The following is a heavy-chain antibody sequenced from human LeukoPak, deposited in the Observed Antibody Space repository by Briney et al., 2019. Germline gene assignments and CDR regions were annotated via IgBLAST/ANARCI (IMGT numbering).Heavy chain of an antibody. CDR1: GFSFSSYG. V-gene: IGHV3-30*02. CDR2: ILYDGSNK. J-gene: IGHJ4*02. Sequence: PGGSLRPSCAASGFSFSSYGMYWVRQAPGKGLEWVAFILYDGSNKYYADSVKGRFTISRDNSKNTLYLQMNSLRAEDTAVYYCARALWFGETFPAYWGQGTLVTVSS. CDR3: ARALWFGETFPAY. D-gene: IGHD3-10*01.